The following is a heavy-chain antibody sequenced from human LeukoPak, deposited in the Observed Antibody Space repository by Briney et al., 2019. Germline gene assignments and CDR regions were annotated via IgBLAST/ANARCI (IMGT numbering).Heavy chain of an antibody. V-gene: IGHV4-34*01. CDR2: INHSGST. CDR1: GGSFSGYY. J-gene: IGHJ4*02. Sequence: SETLFLTCAFYGGSFSGYYWSWIRQPPGKGLEWIGEINHSGSTNYNPSLKSRVTISVDTSKNQFSLKLSSVTAADTAVYSCARGLAFDYWGQGTLVTVSS. CDR3: ARGLAFDY.